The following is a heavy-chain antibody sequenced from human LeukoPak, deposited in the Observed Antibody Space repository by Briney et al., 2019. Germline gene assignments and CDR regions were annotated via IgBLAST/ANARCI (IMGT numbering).Heavy chain of an antibody. D-gene: IGHD1-26*01. CDR2: ISSGNSYT. J-gene: IGHJ5*02. CDR3: ARSGGTYGWFDP. Sequence: PGGSLRLSCAASGFSFSEYYMSWIRQAPGKGLEWVSCISSGNSYTNYTDSVKGRFTISRDNAKRSLYLQINSLTAEDTAVYYCARSGGTYGWFDPWGQGTLVTVSS. V-gene: IGHV3-11*03. CDR1: GFSFSEYY.